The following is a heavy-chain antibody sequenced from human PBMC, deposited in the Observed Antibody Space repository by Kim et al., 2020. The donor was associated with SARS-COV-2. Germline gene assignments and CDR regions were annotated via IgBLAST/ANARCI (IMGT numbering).Heavy chain of an antibody. V-gene: IGHV4-31*02. CDR3: ARGYYYGSGSSPPAY. J-gene: IGHJ4*02. Sequence: PSLKSRVTISVDTSKNQFSLKLSSVTAADSAVYYCARGYYYGSGSSPPAYWGQGTLVTVSS. D-gene: IGHD3-10*01.